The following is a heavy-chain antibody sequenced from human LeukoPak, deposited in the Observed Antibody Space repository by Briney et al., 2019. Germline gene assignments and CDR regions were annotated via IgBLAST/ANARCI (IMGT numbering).Heavy chain of an antibody. D-gene: IGHD1-26*01. CDR1: GFTFSSYE. Sequence: PGGSLRLSCVASGFTFSSYEMTWVRQAPGKGLEWVAKIKQDGSEIYYVDSVTGRFTISRDNAKNSLFLQMNSLRAEDTAVYYCAKDSGTYAFDYWGQGTLVTVSS. CDR2: IKQDGSEI. V-gene: IGHV3-7*04. J-gene: IGHJ4*02. CDR3: AKDSGTYAFDY.